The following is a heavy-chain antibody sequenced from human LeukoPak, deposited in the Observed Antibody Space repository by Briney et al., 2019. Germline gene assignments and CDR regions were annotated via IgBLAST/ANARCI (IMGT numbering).Heavy chain of an antibody. D-gene: IGHD3-9*01. CDR2: IYTSGST. V-gene: IGHV4-4*07. CDR1: GGSISSYY. Sequence: SGTLSLTCTVSGGSISSYYWSWIRQPAGKGLEWIGRIYTSGSTNYNPSLKSRVTMSVDTSKNQFSLKLSSVTAADTAVYYCARLFDPHYYYYYGMDVWGQGTTVTVSS. CDR3: ARLFDPHYYYYYGMDV. J-gene: IGHJ6*02.